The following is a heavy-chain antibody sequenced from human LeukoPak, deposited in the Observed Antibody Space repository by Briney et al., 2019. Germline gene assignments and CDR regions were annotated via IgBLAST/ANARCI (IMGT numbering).Heavy chain of an antibody. CDR3: ARGPQTDSNSNGWFDP. J-gene: IGHJ5*02. CDR2: INHSGST. V-gene: IGHV4-34*01. D-gene: IGHD4-23*01. Sequence: SETLSLTCAVYGGSFSGYYWSWIRQPPGKGLEWIGEINHSGSTNYNPSLKSRVTISVDTSKNQFSLKLSPVTAADTAVYYCARGPQTDSNSNGWFDPWGQGTLVTVSS. CDR1: GGSFSGYY.